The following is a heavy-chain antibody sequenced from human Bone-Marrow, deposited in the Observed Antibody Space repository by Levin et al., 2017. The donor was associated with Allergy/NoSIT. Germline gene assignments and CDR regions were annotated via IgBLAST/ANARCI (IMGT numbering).Heavy chain of an antibody. V-gene: IGHV1-18*01. CDR2: ISAYNGNT. Sequence: ASVKVSCKASGYTFTSYGISWVRQAPGQGLEWMGWISAYNGNTDYAQELQGRVTMTTDTSTSTAYMELRSLRFDDTAVYYCARSTHCRSASCYLVDDAFDIWGQGTMVTVSS. CDR3: ARSTHCRSASCYLVDDAFDI. J-gene: IGHJ3*02. CDR1: GYTFTSYG. D-gene: IGHD2-2*01.